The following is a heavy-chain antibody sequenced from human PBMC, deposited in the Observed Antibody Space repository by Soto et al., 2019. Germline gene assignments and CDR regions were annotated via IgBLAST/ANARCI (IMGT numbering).Heavy chain of an antibody. Sequence: QVQLVESGGGVVQPGTSLRLSCAASGFTFSIYGIHWVRQAPGKGLEWVAVISDDGRNKYYTDSVKGRSTISRDNTNNMVYLQMNSLRAEDTAVYYCVKDGGSISSGGDWFDPWGQGNMVTVSS. CDR1: GFTFSIYG. D-gene: IGHD6-6*01. CDR2: ISDDGRNK. CDR3: VKDGGSISSGGDWFDP. J-gene: IGHJ5*02. V-gene: IGHV3-30*18.